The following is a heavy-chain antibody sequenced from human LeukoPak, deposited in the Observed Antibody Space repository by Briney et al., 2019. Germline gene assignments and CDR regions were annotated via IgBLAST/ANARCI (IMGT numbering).Heavy chain of an antibody. CDR3: ARVLAAAGNNWFDP. CDR2: LYHRGNT. J-gene: IGHJ5*02. CDR1: GYTLSSAYY. Sequence: SETLSLTCTVSGYTLSSAYYWGWIRQPPGKGLEWLGTLYHRGNTFYNPSLKGRVTISVDTSKNQFSLNVTSVTAADTAVYYCARVLAAAGNNWFDPWGQGTLVTVSS. V-gene: IGHV4-38-2*02. D-gene: IGHD6-13*01.